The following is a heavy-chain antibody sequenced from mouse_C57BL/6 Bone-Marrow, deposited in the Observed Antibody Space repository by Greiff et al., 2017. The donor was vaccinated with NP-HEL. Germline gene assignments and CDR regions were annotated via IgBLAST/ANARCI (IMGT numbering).Heavy chain of an antibody. CDR1: GYTFTSYW. CDR3: AREFQYYYGYAMDY. D-gene: IGHD1-1*01. Sequence: QVQLQQPGAELVKPGASVTLSCKASGYTFTSYWLHWVKQRPGQGLEWIGMIHPNSGSTNYNEKFKSKATLTVDKSSSTAYMQLSSLTSEDSAVYYCAREFQYYYGYAMDYWGQGTSVTVSS. CDR2: IHPNSGST. V-gene: IGHV1-64*01. J-gene: IGHJ4*01.